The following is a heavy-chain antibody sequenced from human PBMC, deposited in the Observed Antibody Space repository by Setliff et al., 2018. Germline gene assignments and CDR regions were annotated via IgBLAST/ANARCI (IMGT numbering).Heavy chain of an antibody. CDR2: IYPGDSDT. V-gene: IGHV5-51*01. D-gene: IGHD3-3*01. Sequence: PGESLKISCKGSGYSFTSYWIGWVRQMPGKGLEWMGIIYPGDSDTRYSPSFQGQVTISADKSISTAYLQWSSLKASDTAMYYCARSRSNFWSGYFNWFDPWGPGDSPGHRLL. CDR1: GYSFTSYW. J-gene: IGHJ5*02. CDR3: ARSRSNFWSGYFNWFDP.